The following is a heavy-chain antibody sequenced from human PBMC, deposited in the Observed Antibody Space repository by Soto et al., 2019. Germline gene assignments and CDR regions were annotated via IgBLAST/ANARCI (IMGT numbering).Heavy chain of an antibody. J-gene: IGHJ4*02. D-gene: IGHD4-4*01. V-gene: IGHV3-23*01. CDR1: GFTFKAYA. CDR2: ITATNGNT. CDR3: AKDEGTSSTVFDY. Sequence: GGSLRLSCVASGFTFKAYAMGWVRQAPGKGLEWVSSITATNGNTYYADSVRGRFTISRDNSRNSLFLQMNGLRPEDSALYYCAKDEGTSSTVFDYWGQGTLVTGSS.